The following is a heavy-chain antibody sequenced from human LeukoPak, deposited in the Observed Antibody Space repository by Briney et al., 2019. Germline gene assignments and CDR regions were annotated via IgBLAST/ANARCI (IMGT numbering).Heavy chain of an antibody. V-gene: IGHV3-74*01. J-gene: IGHJ4*02. CDR3: ARAYYDSSGYYDY. CDR2: ISSDGSST. D-gene: IGHD3-22*01. CDR1: GFTFSNYW. Sequence: PGGSLRLSCAASGFTFSNYWMHWVRQAPGKGLVWVSRISSDGSSTSYADSVKGRFTISRDNAKNSLYLQMNSLRAEDTAVYYCARAYYDSSGYYDYWGQGTLVTVSS.